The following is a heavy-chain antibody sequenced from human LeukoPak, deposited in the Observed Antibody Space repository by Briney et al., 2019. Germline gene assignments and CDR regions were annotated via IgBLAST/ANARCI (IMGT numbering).Heavy chain of an antibody. V-gene: IGHV4-38-2*02. Sequence: SETLSLTCTVSGYSISSGYYWGWLRQPPGKGLEWIGSIYHSGSTNYNPSLKSRVTMSVDTSKNQFSLKLSSVTAADTAVYYCARDSPEAFDIWGQGTMVTVSS. CDR3: ARDSPEAFDI. CDR2: IYHSGST. J-gene: IGHJ3*02. CDR1: GYSISSGYY. D-gene: IGHD1-14*01.